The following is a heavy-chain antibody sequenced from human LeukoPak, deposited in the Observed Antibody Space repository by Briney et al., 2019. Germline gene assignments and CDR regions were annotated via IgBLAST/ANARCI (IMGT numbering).Heavy chain of an antibody. J-gene: IGHJ5*02. CDR3: ARGVATIKDSWFDP. CDR1: GFTFSSYA. CDR2: ISYDGSNK. Sequence: QPGGSLRLSCAASGFTFSSYAMHWVRQAPGKGLEWVAVISYDGSNKYYADSVKGRFTISRDNSKNTLYLQMNSLRAEDTAVYYCARGVATIKDSWFDPWGQGTLVTVSS. V-gene: IGHV3-30-3*01. D-gene: IGHD5-12*01.